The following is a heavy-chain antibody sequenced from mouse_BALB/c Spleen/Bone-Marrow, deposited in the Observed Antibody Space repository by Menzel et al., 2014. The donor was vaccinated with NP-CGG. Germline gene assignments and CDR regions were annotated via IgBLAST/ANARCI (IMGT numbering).Heavy chain of an antibody. Sequence: QVQLKESGAELVRPGTSVKVSCKASGYAFTNYLIEWVKRRPGQGLEWIGVINPGSGGTNYNENFKGKATLTADKSSSTAYMQLSRLTSEDSAVYFCARHFGPAYAMDYWGQGTSVTVSS. V-gene: IGHV1-54*01. CDR2: INPGSGGT. CDR1: GYAFTNYL. J-gene: IGHJ4*01. CDR3: ARHFGPAYAMDY.